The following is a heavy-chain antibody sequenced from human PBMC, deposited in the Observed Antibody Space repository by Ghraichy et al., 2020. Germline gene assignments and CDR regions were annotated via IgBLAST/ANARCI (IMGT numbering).Heavy chain of an antibody. CDR3: TRDFLLYYDFWSGPAKYYMDG. Sequence: GGSLRLSCTASGFTFGDYAMSWFRQAPGKGLEWVGFIRSKAYGGTTEYAASVKGRFTISRDDSKSIAYLQMNSLKTEDTAGYYCTRDFLLYYDFWSGPAKYYMDGWGKGTTVTVSS. CDR2: IRSKAYGGTT. V-gene: IGHV3-49*03. J-gene: IGHJ6*03. D-gene: IGHD3-3*01. CDR1: GFTFGDYA.